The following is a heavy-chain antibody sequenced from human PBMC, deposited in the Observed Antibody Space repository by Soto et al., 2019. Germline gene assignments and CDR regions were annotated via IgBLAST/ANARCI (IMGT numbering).Heavy chain of an antibody. CDR2: VSFDGSNK. D-gene: IGHD1-20*01. CDR1: GFTFSTHA. Sequence: QVQLVESGGGVVQPGRSLRLSCAASGFTFSTHAMHWVRQAPGKGLECVAIVSFDGSNKYYADSVKGRFTISRDNSKNTLYLQMSGLTPEDTAVYYCARDQTGITTTGGGRIEHCGQGTLVTVSS. V-gene: IGHV3-30-3*01. J-gene: IGHJ4*02. CDR3: ARDQTGITTTGGGRIEH.